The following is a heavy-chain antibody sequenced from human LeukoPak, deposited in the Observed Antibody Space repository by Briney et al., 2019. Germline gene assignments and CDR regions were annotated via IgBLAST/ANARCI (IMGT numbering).Heavy chain of an antibody. CDR1: GFTVSSNY. Sequence: GGSLRLSCAASGFTVSSNYMSWVRQAPGKGLEWVSVISGSGGSTYYADSVKGRFTISRDNSKNTLYLQMNSLRAEDTAVYYCAKDDGSYSTYYWGQGTLVTVSS. CDR3: AKDDGSYSTYY. D-gene: IGHD1-26*01. CDR2: ISGSGGST. V-gene: IGHV3-23*01. J-gene: IGHJ4*02.